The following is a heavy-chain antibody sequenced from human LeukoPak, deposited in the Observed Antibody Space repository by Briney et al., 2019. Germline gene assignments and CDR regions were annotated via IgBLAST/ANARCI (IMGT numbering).Heavy chain of an antibody. CDR3: VRENWYYAD. Sequence: GASVKVSCKASGYTFTDDHIHWVRQAPGQGLEWMGRIIPNNGGTSFAQEFQGRVTMTRDTSITTAYMELSRLTSDDTAVYYCVRENWYYADWGQGTLVTVSP. V-gene: IGHV1-2*02. D-gene: IGHD1-7*01. CDR1: GYTFTDDH. J-gene: IGHJ4*02. CDR2: IIPNNGGT.